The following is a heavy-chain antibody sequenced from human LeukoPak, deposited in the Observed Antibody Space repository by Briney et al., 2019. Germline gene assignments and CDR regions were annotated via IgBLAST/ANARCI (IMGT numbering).Heavy chain of an antibody. V-gene: IGHV3-15*01. D-gene: IGHD3-22*01. CDR3: ANGLYYYDSSAHY. Sequence: GGSLRLSCAASGFTFSNAWMSRVRQAPGKGLEWVGRIKSKTDGGTTDYAAPVKGRFTISRDDSKNTLYLQMNNLRAEDTAIYYCANGLYYYDSSAHYWGQGTLVTVSS. CDR2: IKSKTDGGTT. CDR1: GFTFSNAW. J-gene: IGHJ4*02.